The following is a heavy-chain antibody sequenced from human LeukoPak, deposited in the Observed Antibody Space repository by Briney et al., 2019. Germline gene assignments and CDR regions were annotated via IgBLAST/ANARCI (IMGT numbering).Heavy chain of an antibody. Sequence: GGSLRLSCAASGFTFSYNGMHWVRQTPGKGLEWVAFTRYDESKTFYGDSVRGRFTISRDNSKNTLYLQMNSLTTDDSAVYYCAKARYSGSPALDFWGQGTLDTVSS. CDR1: GFTFSYNG. J-gene: IGHJ4*02. CDR2: TRYDESKT. D-gene: IGHD1-26*01. V-gene: IGHV3-30*02. CDR3: AKARYSGSPALDF.